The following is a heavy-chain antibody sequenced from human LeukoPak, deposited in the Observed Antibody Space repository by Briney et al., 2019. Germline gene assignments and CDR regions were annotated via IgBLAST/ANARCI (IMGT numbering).Heavy chain of an antibody. V-gene: IGHV1-69*13. Sequence: AASVKVSCKASGGTFSSYAISWVRQAPGQGLEWMGGITALFGTANYAQKFQGRLTITADESTSTAYMELSSLRSEDTAVYYCARIRDGYNSYFFYGMDVWGQGTTVTVSS. CDR2: ITALFGTA. J-gene: IGHJ6*02. CDR1: GGTFSSYA. D-gene: IGHD5-24*01. CDR3: ARIRDGYNSYFFYGMDV.